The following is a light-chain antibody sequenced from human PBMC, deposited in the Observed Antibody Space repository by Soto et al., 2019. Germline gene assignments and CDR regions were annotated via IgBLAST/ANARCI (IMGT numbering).Light chain of an antibody. V-gene: IGKV3-15*01. CDR1: QFVSSR. Sequence: DIVVTQSPATLSASPGERVTLSCRASQFVSSRLAWYQQRPGQVPRLLIYDTSTRAPGISARFSGSGSGTELTPTNSRLQSEDFAVYYCQENIQWPPGMFGPGTTGDIK. CDR2: DTS. J-gene: IGKJ1*01. CDR3: QENIQWPPGM.